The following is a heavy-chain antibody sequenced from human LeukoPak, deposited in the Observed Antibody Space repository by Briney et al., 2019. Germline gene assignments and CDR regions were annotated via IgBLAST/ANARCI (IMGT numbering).Heavy chain of an antibody. Sequence: SETLSLTCAVYGGSFSSYYWSWIRQPPGKGLEWIGYIYYSGTTNYNPSLKSRITISVDTSKKQLSLKLSSVTAADTAMYYCATSTVSSGSYYFDYWGQGTLVTVSS. D-gene: IGHD1-26*01. CDR2: IYYSGTT. CDR3: ATSTVSSGSYYFDY. V-gene: IGHV4-59*01. J-gene: IGHJ4*02. CDR1: GGSFSSYY.